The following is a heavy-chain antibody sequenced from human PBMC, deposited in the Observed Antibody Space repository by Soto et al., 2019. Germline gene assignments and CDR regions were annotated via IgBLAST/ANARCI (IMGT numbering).Heavy chain of an antibody. V-gene: IGHV4-31*03. CDR1: GGSINSGGYY. CDR3: ARDCISTSCTTGFDP. J-gene: IGHJ5*02. D-gene: IGHD2-2*01. Sequence: TPSLTCTFSGGSINSGGYYWSWIRQHPGKGLEWIGYIYYSGSTYYNPSLKSRVTISVDTSKNQFSLKLSSVTAADTAVYYCARDCISTSCTTGFDPWGQGTLVTVSS. CDR2: IYYSGST.